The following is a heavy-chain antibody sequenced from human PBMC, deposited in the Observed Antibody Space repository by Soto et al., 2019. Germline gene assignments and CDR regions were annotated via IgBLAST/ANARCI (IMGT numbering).Heavy chain of an antibody. D-gene: IGHD3-10*01. J-gene: IGHJ6*02. V-gene: IGHV4-4*07. Sequence: SETLSLTCTVSGDSFSSYYWSWIRQPAGKGLEWIGRIYPSGTTNYNPSLKSRLTMSRDTSKNQFSLSLRSVTAADTAVYFCTRDDYGSAGMDVWGQGTTVTVSS. CDR2: IYPSGTT. CDR3: TRDDYGSAGMDV. CDR1: GDSFSSYY.